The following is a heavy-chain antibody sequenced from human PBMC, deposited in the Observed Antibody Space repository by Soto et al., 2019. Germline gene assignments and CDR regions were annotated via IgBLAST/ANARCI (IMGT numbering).Heavy chain of an antibody. J-gene: IGHJ4*02. CDR1: GGASTNFH. Sequence: SETLSLPCTVSGGASTNFHWSWIRQPPGKGLEWIGYIYYSGSTNYNPSLKSRVTMSIDTSKNQFSLKLISVTAADTAAYYCAAYDSEGYFDYWGQGALVTVSS. CDR2: IYYSGST. V-gene: IGHV4-59*01. D-gene: IGHD3-9*01. CDR3: AAYDSEGYFDY.